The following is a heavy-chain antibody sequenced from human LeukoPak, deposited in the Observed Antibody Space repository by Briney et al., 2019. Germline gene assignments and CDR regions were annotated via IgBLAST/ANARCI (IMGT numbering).Heavy chain of an antibody. CDR2: ITSSGRYI. CDR3: AELGITMIGGV. Sequence: GGSLRLSCAASGFTFSSYSMNWVRQAPGKGLEWVSSITSSGRYIYYADSVKGRFAISRDNSENSLYLQMNSLRAEDAAVYYCAELGITMIGGVWGKGTTVTVSS. D-gene: IGHD3-10*02. CDR1: GFTFSSYS. J-gene: IGHJ6*04. V-gene: IGHV3-21*01.